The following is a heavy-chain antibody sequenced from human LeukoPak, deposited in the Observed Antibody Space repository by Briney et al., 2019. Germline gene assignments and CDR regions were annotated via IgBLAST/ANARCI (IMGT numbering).Heavy chain of an antibody. D-gene: IGHD3-22*01. Sequence: ASVKVSCKASGYTFTGYYMHWARQAPGQGLEWMGWINPNSGGTNYAQKFQGWATMTRDTSISTAYMELSRLRSDETAVYYCARLDYYDSSGYYYGFLRYWGQGTLVTVSS. V-gene: IGHV1-2*04. CDR1: GYTFTGYY. CDR3: ARLDYYDSSGYYYGFLRY. J-gene: IGHJ4*02. CDR2: INPNSGGT.